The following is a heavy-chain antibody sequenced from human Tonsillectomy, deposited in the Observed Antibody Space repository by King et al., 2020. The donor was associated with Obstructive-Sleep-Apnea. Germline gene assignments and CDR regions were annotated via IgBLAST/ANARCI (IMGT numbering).Heavy chain of an antibody. V-gene: IGHV3-30*18. J-gene: IGHJ6*02. Sequence: VQLVESGGGVVQPGRSLRLSCAASGFTFRSYGMHWVRQAPGKGLEWVAVISYDERNEYYADSVKGRLTISRDNSKNTLYLQMNSLRAEDTAVYYCAKDIVAAGINSLLDYYYYYYGMDVWGQGTTVTVSS. CDR2: ISYDERNE. D-gene: IGHD6-13*01. CDR3: AKDIVAAGINSLLDYYYYYYGMDV. CDR1: GFTFRSYG.